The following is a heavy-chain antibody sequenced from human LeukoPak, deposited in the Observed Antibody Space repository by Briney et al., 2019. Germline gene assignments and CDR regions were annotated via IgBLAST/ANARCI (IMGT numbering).Heavy chain of an antibody. CDR2: IIPIFGTA. CDR1: GYTFTGYY. V-gene: IGHV1-69*06. CDR3: ARGRRGVYDYVWGSYRYLLAFDI. J-gene: IGHJ3*02. Sequence: SVKVSCKASGYTFTGYYMHWVRQAPGQGLEWMGGIIPIFGTANYAQKFQGRVTITADKSTSTAYMELSGLRSEDTAVYYCARGRRGVYDYVWGSYRYLLAFDIWGQGTMVTVSS. D-gene: IGHD3-16*02.